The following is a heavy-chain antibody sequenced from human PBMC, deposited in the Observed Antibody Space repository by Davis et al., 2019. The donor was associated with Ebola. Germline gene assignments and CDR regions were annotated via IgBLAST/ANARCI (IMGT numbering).Heavy chain of an antibody. D-gene: IGHD6-6*01. CDR2: FNAGNGGT. J-gene: IGHJ6*02. CDR1: GYTFTSYT. V-gene: IGHV1-3*01. Sequence: ASVKVSCKASGYTFTSYTMHWVRQAPGQKLEWMGWFNAGNGGTGSSQKFQDRVTITTDTSASTGYMELNSLRSDDTAVYYCARRQLGSYKYGFDVWGQGTTVTVSS. CDR3: ARRQLGSYKYGFDV.